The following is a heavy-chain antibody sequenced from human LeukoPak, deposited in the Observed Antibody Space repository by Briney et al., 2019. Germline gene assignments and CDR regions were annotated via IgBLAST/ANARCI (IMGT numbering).Heavy chain of an antibody. CDR3: GRALSGGYYDSSGYYFFDY. J-gene: IGHJ4*02. V-gene: IGHV1-18*01. CDR2: VSAYNGCT. Sequence: ASVKVSCKASGYTFTSYGISWVRQAPGQGLEWMGWVSAYNGCTNYAQKFQGRVTMTTDTSTSTAYMELRSLRSDDTAVYYCGRALSGGYYDSSGYYFFDYWGQGTLVTVSS. D-gene: IGHD3-22*01. CDR1: GYTFTSYG.